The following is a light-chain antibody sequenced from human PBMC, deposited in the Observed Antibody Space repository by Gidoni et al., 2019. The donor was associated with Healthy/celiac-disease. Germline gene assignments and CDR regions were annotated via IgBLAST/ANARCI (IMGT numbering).Light chain of an antibody. Sequence: DIQMTPSPSSLSASVGDRVTITCRASQSISSYLNWYQQKPGKAPKLLIYAASSLQSGVPSRFSGSGSVTDFTLTISSLQPEDFATYYCQQSYSTPPWTFXQXTKVXIK. CDR1: QSISSY. CDR2: AAS. J-gene: IGKJ1*01. V-gene: IGKV1-39*01. CDR3: QQSYSTPPWT.